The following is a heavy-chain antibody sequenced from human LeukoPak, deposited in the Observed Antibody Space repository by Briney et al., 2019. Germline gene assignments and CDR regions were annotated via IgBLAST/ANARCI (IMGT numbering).Heavy chain of an antibody. D-gene: IGHD2-2*01. V-gene: IGHV4-39*01. CDR3: ARRVQGVILAAHFDY. CDR1: GGSISSSNSY. J-gene: IGHJ4*02. Sequence: SETLSLTCTVSGGSISSSNSYWGWIRQPPGRGLEWIGNNYHSGNTYYNPSLKSRVTISVDTSKNQFSLNLNSVTAADTAVYYCARRVQGVILAAHFDYWGQGTLVLVSS. CDR2: NYHSGNT.